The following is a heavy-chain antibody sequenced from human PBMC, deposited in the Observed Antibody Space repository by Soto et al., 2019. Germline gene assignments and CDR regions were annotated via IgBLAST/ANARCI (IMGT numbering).Heavy chain of an antibody. J-gene: IGHJ6*02. CDR1: GFTITNAW. Sequence: PGGSLRLSCASSGFTITNAWMNLVRQAPGKGLEWVGRIKTKAEGGATDYAAPLKGRFTISRDDSRNTLFLQMNSLKTEDPAVYYCTTGSVGGVWGQGVTVTVSS. D-gene: IGHD2-15*01. CDR2: IKTKAEGGAT. CDR3: TTGSVGGV. V-gene: IGHV3-15*07.